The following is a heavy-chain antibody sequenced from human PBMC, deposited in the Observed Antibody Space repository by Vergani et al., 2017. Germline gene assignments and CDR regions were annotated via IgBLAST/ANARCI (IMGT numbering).Heavy chain of an antibody. D-gene: IGHD2-2*01. Sequence: QVQMQESGPGLVKTSETLSLTCSASGAPISYWCWSWLRQPAGKGLEWIGRLCPSGSTNYKPSLKSRVTMSIDTSKNQFSLKLSSVTAADTAVYYCARLGKDIVVVPAAFQGSNYYYYYYMDVWGKGTTVTVSS. CDR2: LCPSGST. CDR1: GAPISYWC. CDR3: ARLGKDIVVVPAAFQGSNYYYYYYMDV. J-gene: IGHJ6*03. V-gene: IGHV4-4*07.